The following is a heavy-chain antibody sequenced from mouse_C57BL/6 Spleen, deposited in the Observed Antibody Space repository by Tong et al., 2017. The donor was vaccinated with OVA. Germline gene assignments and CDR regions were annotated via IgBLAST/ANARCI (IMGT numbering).Heavy chain of an antibody. Sequence: EVQLQESGTVLVKPGASVKMSCKASGYTFTDYYMNWVKQSHGKSLEWIGVINPYNGGTSYNQKFKGKATLTVDKSSSTAYMQLSSLTSEDSAVYYCARELRPSDYWGQGTTLTVSS. CDR3: ARELRPSDY. CDR1: GYTFTDYY. V-gene: IGHV1-19*01. J-gene: IGHJ2*01. CDR2: INPYNGGT. D-gene: IGHD3-2*02.